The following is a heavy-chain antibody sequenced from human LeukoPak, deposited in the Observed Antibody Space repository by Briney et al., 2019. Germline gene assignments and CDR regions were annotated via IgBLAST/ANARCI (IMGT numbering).Heavy chain of an antibody. CDR2: IYPGDSDT. Sequence: GESLKISCKASGYSFSNHWIGWVRQMPGKGLEWMGIIYPGDSDTRYSPSFQGQVTISADKSISTAYLQWSSPRASDTAIYFCAHSVGYDDAFDHWGQGTLVTVSS. CDR3: AHSVGYDDAFDH. CDR1: GYSFSNHW. V-gene: IGHV5-51*01. J-gene: IGHJ4*02. D-gene: IGHD5-12*01.